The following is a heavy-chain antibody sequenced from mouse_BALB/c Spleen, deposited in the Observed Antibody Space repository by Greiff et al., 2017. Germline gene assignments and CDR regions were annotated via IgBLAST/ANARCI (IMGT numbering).Heavy chain of an antibody. CDR2: IDPFNGGT. D-gene: IGHD1-1*01. CDR3: ARGTVFDY. J-gene: IGHJ2*01. CDR1: GYSFTSYY. Sequence: EVQLVESGPELMKPGASVKISCKASGYSFTSYYMHWVKQSHGKSLEWIGYIDPFNGGTSYNQKFKGKATLTVDKSSSTAYMHLSSLTSEDSAVYYCARGTVFDYWGQGTTLTVSS. V-gene: IGHV1S135*01.